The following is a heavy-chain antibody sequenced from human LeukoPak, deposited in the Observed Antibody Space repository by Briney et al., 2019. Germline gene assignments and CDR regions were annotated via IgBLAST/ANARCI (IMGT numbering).Heavy chain of an antibody. Sequence: GGSLRLSCTASGFTFGDYAMSWVRQAPGKGLEWVGFIRSKAYGGTTEYAASVKGRFTISRDDSKSIAYLQMNSLKTEDTAVYYCTRVPTYYYDGPLFGYWGQGTLVTVSS. CDR2: IRSKAYGGTT. D-gene: IGHD3-22*01. V-gene: IGHV3-49*04. CDR1: GFTFGDYA. J-gene: IGHJ4*02. CDR3: TRVPTYYYDGPLFGY.